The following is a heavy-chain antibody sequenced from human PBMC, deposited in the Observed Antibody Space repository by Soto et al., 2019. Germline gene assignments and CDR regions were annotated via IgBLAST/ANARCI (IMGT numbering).Heavy chain of an antibody. J-gene: IGHJ4*02. V-gene: IGHV4-4*02. CDR2: IYHSGST. Sequence: SETLSLTCTVSGGSISSGDYYWWSWVRQPPGKGLEWIGEIYHSGSTNYNPSLKSRVTISVDKSKNQFSLKLSSVTAADTAVYYCARVGAAAGYFDYWGQGTLVTVSS. D-gene: IGHD6-13*01. CDR3: ARVGAAAGYFDY. CDR1: GGSISSGDYYW.